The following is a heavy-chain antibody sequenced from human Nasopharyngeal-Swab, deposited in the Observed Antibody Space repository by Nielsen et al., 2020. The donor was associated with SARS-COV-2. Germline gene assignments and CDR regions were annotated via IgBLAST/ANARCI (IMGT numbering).Heavy chain of an antibody. Sequence: SQTLSLTCAISGDRVSSNNVGWTWLRQSPSWGLEWLGRTYYGSKWYNHYAPSVKSRVTIKPDTSKNQFSLQMDSVTPEDSAVYYCARGFLQTGFDYWGQGTLVTVSS. J-gene: IGHJ4*02. CDR2: TYYGSKWYN. D-gene: IGHD3-9*01. CDR1: GDRVSSNNVG. CDR3: ARGFLQTGFDY. V-gene: IGHV6-1*01.